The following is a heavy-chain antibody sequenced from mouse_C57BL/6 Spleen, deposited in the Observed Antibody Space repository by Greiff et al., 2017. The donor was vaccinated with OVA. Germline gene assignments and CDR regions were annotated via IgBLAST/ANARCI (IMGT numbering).Heavy chain of an antibody. V-gene: IGHV1-26*01. CDR2: INPNNGGT. CDR1: GYTFTDYY. J-gene: IGHJ4*01. CDR3: ASLSNPGGAMDY. D-gene: IGHD6-5*01. Sequence: VQLQQSGPELVKPGASVKISCKASGYTFTDYYMNWVKQSHGKSLEWIGDINPNNGGTSYNQKFKGKATLTVDKSSSPAYMELRSLTSEDSAVYYCASLSNPGGAMDYWGQGTSVTVSS.